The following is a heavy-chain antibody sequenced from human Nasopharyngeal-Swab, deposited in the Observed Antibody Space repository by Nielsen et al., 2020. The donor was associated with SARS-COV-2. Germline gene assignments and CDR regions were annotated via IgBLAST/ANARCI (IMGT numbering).Heavy chain of an antibody. J-gene: IGHJ6*03. D-gene: IGHD1-1*01. Sequence: SETLSLTCAASGYSISSDNYWAWIRQSSGKGLEWIGSVYHSGSTYYNPSLKSRATIPVDTSNNQFSLKLTSVTAADTAVYYCGRHGAGTGGNRVYYYYYVNVWGKGTTVTVSS. V-gene: IGHV4-38-2*01. CDR3: GRHGAGTGGNRVYYYYYVNV. CDR1: GYSISSDNY. CDR2: VYHSGST.